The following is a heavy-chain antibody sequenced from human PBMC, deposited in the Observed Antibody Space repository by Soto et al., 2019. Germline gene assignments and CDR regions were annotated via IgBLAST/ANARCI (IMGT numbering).Heavy chain of an antibody. V-gene: IGHV3-30*18. CDR3: AKDPSSRREYYYGSGSYFRY. CDR2: ISYDGSNK. D-gene: IGHD3-10*01. Sequence: QVQLVESGGGVVQPGRSLRLSCAASGFTFSSYGMHWVRQAPGKGPEWVAVISYDGSNKYYADSVKGRFTISRDNSKNTLYLQMNSLRAEDTAVYYCAKDPSSRREYYYGSGSYFRYWGQGTLVTVSS. J-gene: IGHJ4*02. CDR1: GFTFSSYG.